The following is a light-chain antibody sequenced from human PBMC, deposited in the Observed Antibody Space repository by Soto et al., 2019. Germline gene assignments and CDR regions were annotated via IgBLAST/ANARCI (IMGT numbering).Light chain of an antibody. CDR3: QQYGSSPRT. V-gene: IGKV3-20*01. CDR1: QSVSRNY. CDR2: AAS. Sequence: EIVLTQSPGTLSLSPGERATLSCRASQSVSRNYLAWYQQKPDQAPRLLIYAASSRSTGIPDRFSGSGSGTEFTLTISSLEPEDFAVYYCQQYGSSPRTFGQGTKVEIK. J-gene: IGKJ1*01.